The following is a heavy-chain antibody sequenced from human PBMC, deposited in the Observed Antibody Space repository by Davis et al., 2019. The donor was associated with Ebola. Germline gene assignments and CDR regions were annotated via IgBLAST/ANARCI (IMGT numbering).Heavy chain of an antibody. D-gene: IGHD3-9*01. CDR3: ARVAFDWLYLQ. Sequence: GSLRLSCAVYGGSFSGYYWSWIRQPPGKGLEWIGEINHSGSTNYNPSLKSRVTISVDTSKNQFSLKLSSVTAADTAVYYCARVAFDWLYLQWGQGTLVTVSS. CDR2: INHSGST. V-gene: IGHV4-34*01. J-gene: IGHJ4*02. CDR1: GGSFSGYY.